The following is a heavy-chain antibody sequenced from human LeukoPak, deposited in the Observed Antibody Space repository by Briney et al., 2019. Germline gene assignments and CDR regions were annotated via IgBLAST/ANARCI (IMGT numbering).Heavy chain of an antibody. D-gene: IGHD5-18*01. J-gene: IGHJ4*02. CDR2: ISAYNGNT. V-gene: IGHV1-18*01. CDR3: ARTAQFPTYSYFSSRYFDY. Sequence: GASVKVSCKASGYTFTSYGISWVRQAPGQGLEWMGWISAYNGNTNYAQKLQGRVTMTTDTSTSTAYMELRSLRSDDTAVYYCARTAQFPTYSYFSSRYFDYWGQGTLVTVSS. CDR1: GYTFTSYG.